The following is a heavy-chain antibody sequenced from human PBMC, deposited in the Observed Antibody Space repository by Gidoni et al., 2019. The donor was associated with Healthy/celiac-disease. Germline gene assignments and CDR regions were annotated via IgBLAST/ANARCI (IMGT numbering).Heavy chain of an antibody. CDR1: GFTFDDYT. Sequence: EVQLVESGGVVVQPGGSLRLSCAASGFTFDDYTMHWVRQAPGKGLEWVSLISWDGGSTYYADSVKGRFTISRDNSKNSLYLQMNSLRTEDTALYYCAKDIFKRLRGSESYGMDVWGQGTTVTVSS. D-gene: IGHD3-10*01. V-gene: IGHV3-43*01. CDR3: AKDIFKRLRGSESYGMDV. J-gene: IGHJ6*02. CDR2: ISWDGGST.